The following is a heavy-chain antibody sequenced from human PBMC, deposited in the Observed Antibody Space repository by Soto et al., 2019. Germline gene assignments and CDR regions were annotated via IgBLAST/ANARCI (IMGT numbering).Heavy chain of an antibody. CDR2: INHSGST. CDR1: GGSFSGYY. V-gene: IGHV4-34*01. J-gene: IGHJ4*02. Sequence: QVQLQQWGAGLLKPSETLSLTCAVYGGSFSGYYWNWIRQPPGKGLEWIGEINHSGSTNYNPSLKGRVTISVDTSKNQFSLNLSSVTAADTAVYYCARGWGRIFDYWGQGTLVTVSS. CDR3: ARGWGRIFDY. D-gene: IGHD7-27*01.